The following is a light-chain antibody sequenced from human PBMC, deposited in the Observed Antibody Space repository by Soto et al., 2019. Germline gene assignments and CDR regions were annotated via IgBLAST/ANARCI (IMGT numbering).Light chain of an antibody. V-gene: IGKV3-15*01. CDR3: QQYNNWPRT. CDR2: GAS. J-gene: IGKJ1*01. CDR1: QSVSSD. Sequence: IVMTQSPATLSVSPGERATLSCRASQSVSSDLAWYHRKPGQAPRLLIYGASTRATGIPARFSGSGSGTEFTLTINSLQSEDFAVYYCQQYNNWPRTFGQRTKVDIK.